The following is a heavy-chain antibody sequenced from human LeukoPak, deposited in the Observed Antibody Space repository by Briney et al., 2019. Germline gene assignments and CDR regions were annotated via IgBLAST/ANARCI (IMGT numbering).Heavy chain of an antibody. J-gene: IGHJ3*02. CDR3: ARGWLQLGGAFDI. D-gene: IGHD5-24*01. CDR2: ISSNGGST. Sequence: GGSLRLSCTASGFTFSTYTMSWVRQAPGKGLEYVSAISSNGGSTYYANSVKGRFTISRDNSKSTLYLQMGSLRAEDMAVYYCARGWLQLGGAFDIWGQGTMVTVSS. V-gene: IGHV3-64*01. CDR1: GFTFSTYT.